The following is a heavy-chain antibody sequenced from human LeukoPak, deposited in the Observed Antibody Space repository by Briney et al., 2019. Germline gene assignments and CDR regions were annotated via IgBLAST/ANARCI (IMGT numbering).Heavy chain of an antibody. CDR1: GGSISSYY. CDR3: ARLAYFDYFDY. J-gene: IGHJ4*02. CDR2: ICYSGST. Sequence: PSETLSLTCTVSGGSISSYYWSWIRQPPGKGLEWIGYICYSGSTNYNPSLKSRVTISVDTSKNQFSLKLSSVTAADTAVYYCARLAYFDYFDYWGQGTLVTVSS. V-gene: IGHV4-59*08. D-gene: IGHD2-21*01.